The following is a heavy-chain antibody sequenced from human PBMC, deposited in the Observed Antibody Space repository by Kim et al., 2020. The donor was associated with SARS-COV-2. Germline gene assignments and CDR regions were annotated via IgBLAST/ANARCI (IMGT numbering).Heavy chain of an antibody. CDR1: GYTFTDYA. J-gene: IGHJ3*01. CDR3: ARECHEGGYLT. CDR2: INAGNGNT. Sequence: ASVKVSCKASGYTFTDYAIHWVRQAPGQRFEWMGWINAGNGNTRYSQKFQGRVTITRDTSASTAYMELNSLRSEDTAVYYCARECHEGGYLTWGQGTMVTVSS. V-gene: IGHV1-3*01. D-gene: IGHD3-22*01.